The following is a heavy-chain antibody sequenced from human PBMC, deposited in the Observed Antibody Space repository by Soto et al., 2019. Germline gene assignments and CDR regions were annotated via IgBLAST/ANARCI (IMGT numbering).Heavy chain of an antibody. CDR3: ARAYGGFDNGLDV. J-gene: IGHJ6*02. V-gene: IGHV4-59*01. D-gene: IGHD5-12*01. CDR1: GDSIRSYY. Sequence: QVQLQESGPGLVKPSETLSLTCTVSGDSIRSYYWTWIRQPPGKGLELIGYIYYSGSTRYNPSLKRRVTISVDMSKNQFSLKLSSVIAADTAVYYCARAYGGFDNGLDVWGQGTAVIVSS. CDR2: IYYSGST.